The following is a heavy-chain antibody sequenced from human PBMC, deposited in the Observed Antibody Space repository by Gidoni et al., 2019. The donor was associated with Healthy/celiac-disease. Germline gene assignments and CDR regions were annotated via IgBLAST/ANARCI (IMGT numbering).Heavy chain of an antibody. V-gene: IGHV4-38-2*01. CDR2: IYHSGST. J-gene: IGHJ4*02. Sequence: QVQLQESGPGLVKPSEPLSLTCAVSGYSISSGYYWGWIRQPPGKGLEWIGSIYHSGSTYYNPSLKSRVTISVDTSKNQFSLKLSSVTAADTAVYYCASTENYYDSSGFFYWGQGTLVTVSS. CDR3: ASTENYYDSSGFFY. D-gene: IGHD3-22*01. CDR1: GYSISSGYY.